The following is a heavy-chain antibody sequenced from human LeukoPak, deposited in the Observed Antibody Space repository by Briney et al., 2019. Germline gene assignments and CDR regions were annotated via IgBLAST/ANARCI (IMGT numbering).Heavy chain of an antibody. Sequence: ASVKVSCKASGYTFTGYYMHWVRQAPGQGLEWMGWINPNSGGTNYAQKFQGWVTMTRDTSISTAYMELSRLRSDDTAVYYCARGDLDTAMVTGYWGQGTLVTVSS. J-gene: IGHJ4*02. D-gene: IGHD5-18*01. CDR1: GYTFTGYY. CDR2: INPNSGGT. CDR3: ARGDLDTAMVTGY. V-gene: IGHV1-2*04.